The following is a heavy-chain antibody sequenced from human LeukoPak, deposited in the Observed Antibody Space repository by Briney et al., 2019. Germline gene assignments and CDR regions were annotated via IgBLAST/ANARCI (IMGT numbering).Heavy chain of an antibody. CDR3: ARSRGHYYDSSGPRRWYFDY. J-gene: IGHJ4*02. Sequence: SETLSLTCTVSGGSISSSSYYWGWIRQPPGKGLEWIGSIYYSGSTYYNPSLKSRVTISVDTSKNQFSLKLSSVTAADTAVYYCARSRGHYYDSSGPRRWYFDYWGQGTLVTVSS. V-gene: IGHV4-39*01. D-gene: IGHD3-22*01. CDR1: GGSISSSSYY. CDR2: IYYSGST.